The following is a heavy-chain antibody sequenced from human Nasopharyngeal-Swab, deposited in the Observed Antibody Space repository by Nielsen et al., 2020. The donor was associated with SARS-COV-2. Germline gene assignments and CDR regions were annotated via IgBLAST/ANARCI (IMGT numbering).Heavy chain of an antibody. J-gene: IGHJ4*02. D-gene: IGHD1-26*01. CDR3: AKDRAAGIVGASYFDY. V-gene: IGHV3-23*01. CDR2: IRGSGGST. Sequence: GKSLKISCAASGFTFSSYAMSWVRQAPGKGLEWVSAIRGSGGSTYYADSVKGRFTISRDNSKSTLHLQMNSLRAEDTAVYYCAKDRAAGIVGASYFDYWGQGTLVTVSS. CDR1: GFTFSSYA.